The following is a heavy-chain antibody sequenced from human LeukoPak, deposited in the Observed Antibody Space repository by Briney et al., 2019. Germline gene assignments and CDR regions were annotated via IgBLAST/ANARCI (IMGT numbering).Heavy chain of an antibody. J-gene: IGHJ4*02. V-gene: IGHV4-34*01. CDR1: GGSFNGYY. Sequence: SETLSLTCAVYGGSFNGYYWSWIRQPPGKGLEWIGEINHYASTNYNPSLKSRVTISVDTSKNQFSLKLSSVTAADTAVYYCARGDCSSPSCHFDYWGQGTLVTVSS. CDR2: INHYAST. CDR3: ARGDCSSPSCHFDY. D-gene: IGHD2-2*01.